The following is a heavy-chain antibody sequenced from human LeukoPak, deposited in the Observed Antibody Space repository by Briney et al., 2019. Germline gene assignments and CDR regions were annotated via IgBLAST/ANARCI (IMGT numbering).Heavy chain of an antibody. CDR1: GFTFNTYE. CDR3: ARDANGGNLPFDY. Sequence: QPGGSLRLSCAASGFTFNTYEMNWVRQAPGKGLEWVSYISGGGETRYYADSVKGRFTISRDNGKNSLYLQMNSLRVEDTAVYYCARDANGGNLPFDYWGQGTPVTVSS. V-gene: IGHV3-48*03. J-gene: IGHJ4*02. D-gene: IGHD4-23*01. CDR2: ISGGGETR.